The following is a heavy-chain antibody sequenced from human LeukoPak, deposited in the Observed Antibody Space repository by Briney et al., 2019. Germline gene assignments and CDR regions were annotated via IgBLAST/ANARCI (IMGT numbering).Heavy chain of an antibody. D-gene: IGHD6-13*01. J-gene: IGHJ4*02. CDR3: ARADSSSWKD. CDR1: GGSISSYY. Sequence: SETLSLTCTVSGGSISSYYWSWIRQPPGKELEWIGYIYYSGSTNYNPSLKSRVTISMDTSKNQFSLKLSSVTAADTAVYYCARADSSSWKDWGQGTLVTVSS. V-gene: IGHV4-59*01. CDR2: IYYSGST.